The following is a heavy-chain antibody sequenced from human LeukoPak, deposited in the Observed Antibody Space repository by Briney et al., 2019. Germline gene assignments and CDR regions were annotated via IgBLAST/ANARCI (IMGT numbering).Heavy chain of an antibody. V-gene: IGHV3-33*01. CDR3: ARDDGSGYDREVDY. D-gene: IGHD5-12*01. Sequence: GGSLRLSCAASGFTFSSYGMHWVRQAPGKGLEWVAVIWYDGSNKYYGDSVQGRFTISRDNSKNTLYLQMNSLTVEDTAVYYCARDDGSGYDREVDYWGQGTLVTVSS. CDR2: IWYDGSNK. CDR1: GFTFSSYG. J-gene: IGHJ4*02.